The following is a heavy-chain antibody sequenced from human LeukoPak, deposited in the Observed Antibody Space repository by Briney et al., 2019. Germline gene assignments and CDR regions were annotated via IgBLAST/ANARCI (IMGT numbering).Heavy chain of an antibody. CDR2: IYYSGST. J-gene: IGHJ5*02. Sequence: SETLSLTCAVYGGSFSGYYWGWIRQPPGKGLEWIGSIYYSGSTYYNPSLKSRVTISVDTSKNQFSLKLSSVTAADTAVYYCARDGELYCSGGSCYSVNWFDPWGQGTLVTVSS. V-gene: IGHV4-34*01. CDR3: ARDGELYCSGGSCYSVNWFDP. D-gene: IGHD2-15*01. CDR1: GGSFSGYY.